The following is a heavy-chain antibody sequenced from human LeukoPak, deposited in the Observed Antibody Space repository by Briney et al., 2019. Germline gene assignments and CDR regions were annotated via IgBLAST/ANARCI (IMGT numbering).Heavy chain of an antibody. CDR1: GGSFSGYH. J-gene: IGHJ4*02. V-gene: IGHV4-34*01. Sequence: SETLSLTCAVYGGSFSGYHWSWIRQPPGKGLEWIGEINHSGSTNYNPSLKSRVTISVDTSKNQFSLKLSSVTAADTAVYYCARGEWELPFDYWGQGTLVTVSS. CDR2: INHSGST. CDR3: ARGEWELPFDY. D-gene: IGHD1-26*01.